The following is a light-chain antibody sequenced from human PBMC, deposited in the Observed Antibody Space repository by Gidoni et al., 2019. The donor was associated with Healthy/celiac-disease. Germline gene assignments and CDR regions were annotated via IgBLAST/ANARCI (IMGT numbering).Light chain of an antibody. Sequence: DSQMTQSPSSLSASVGDRVTITCRASQSISSYLHWYQQKPGKAPKLLIYAASSLQSGVPSRFSGSGSGTDFTLTISSLQPEDFATYYCQQSYSTPVAFGQGTKVEIK. CDR3: QQSYSTPVA. CDR2: AAS. V-gene: IGKV1-39*01. CDR1: QSISSY. J-gene: IGKJ1*01.